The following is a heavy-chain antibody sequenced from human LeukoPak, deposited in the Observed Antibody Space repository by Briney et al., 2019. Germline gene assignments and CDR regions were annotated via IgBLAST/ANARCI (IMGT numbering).Heavy chain of an antibody. CDR2: IWYDGSNK. J-gene: IGHJ4*02. CDR3: ARESVATVGDY. CDR1: GFTFSSYG. V-gene: IGHV3-33*01. D-gene: IGHD5-12*01. Sequence: GGSLRLSCAASGFTFSSYGMHWVRQAPGKGLEWVAVIWYDGSNKYYADSVKGRFTISRDNSKNTLYLQMNSLRAEDTAVYYCARESVATVGDYWGQGTLVTVSS.